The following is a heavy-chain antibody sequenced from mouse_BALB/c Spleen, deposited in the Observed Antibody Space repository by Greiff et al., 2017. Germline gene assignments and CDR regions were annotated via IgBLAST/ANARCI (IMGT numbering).Heavy chain of an antibody. J-gene: IGHJ2*01. CDR1: GYSITSDYA. Sequence: EVMLVESGPGLVKPSQSLSLTCTVTGYSITSDYAWNWIRQFPGNKLEWMGYISYSGSTSYNPSLKSRISITRDTSKNQFFLQLNSVTTEDTATYYCAYGNSHYFDYWGQGTTLTVSS. D-gene: IGHD2-1*01. CDR2: ISYSGST. CDR3: AYGNSHYFDY. V-gene: IGHV3-2*02.